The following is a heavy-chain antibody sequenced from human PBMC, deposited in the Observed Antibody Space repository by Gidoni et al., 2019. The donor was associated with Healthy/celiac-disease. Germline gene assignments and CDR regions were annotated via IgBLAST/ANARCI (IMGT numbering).Heavy chain of an antibody. CDR1: GFTFSSYW. V-gene: IGHV3-7*01. Sequence: EVQLVESGGGLVQPGGSLRLSCAASGFTFSSYWMSWVRQAPGKGLGWVANIKQDGSEKYYVDSVKGRFTISRDNAKNSLYLQMNSLRAEDTAVYYCASSPLSIDWLSNWFDPWGQGTLVTVSS. CDR3: ASSPLSIDWLSNWFDP. J-gene: IGHJ5*02. CDR2: IKQDGSEK. D-gene: IGHD3-9*01.